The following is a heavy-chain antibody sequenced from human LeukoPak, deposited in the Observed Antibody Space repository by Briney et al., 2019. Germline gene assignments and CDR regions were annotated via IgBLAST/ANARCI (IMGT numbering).Heavy chain of an antibody. D-gene: IGHD1-14*01. CDR3: ARHPAGFDY. J-gene: IGHJ4*02. Sequence: GESLKISCKASGYSFSSYWIGWVRQMPGKGLEWMGIIYPGDSNIKYSPSFQGQVTISADKSISTAYLQWRSLKVSDTDMYYCARHPAGFDYWGQGTLVTVSS. CDR1: GYSFSSYW. V-gene: IGHV5-51*01. CDR2: IYPGDSNI.